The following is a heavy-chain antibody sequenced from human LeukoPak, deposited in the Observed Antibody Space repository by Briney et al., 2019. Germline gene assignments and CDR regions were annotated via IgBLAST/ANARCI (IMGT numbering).Heavy chain of an antibody. CDR2: INANHGGT. CDR3: AKLELLRDY. D-gene: IGHD1-7*01. Sequence: ASVKVSCKASGYTFTGYYLHWVRQAPGQGLEWMGWINANHGGTNYAQQFQGRVTMTRDTSISTAYMELSRLRSDDTAVYYCAKLELLRDYWGQGTLVTVSS. V-gene: IGHV1-2*02. CDR1: GYTFTGYY. J-gene: IGHJ4*02.